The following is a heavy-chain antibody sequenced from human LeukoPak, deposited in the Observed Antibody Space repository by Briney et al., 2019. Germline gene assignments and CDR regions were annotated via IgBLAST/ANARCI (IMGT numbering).Heavy chain of an antibody. D-gene: IGHD2-2*01. CDR2: ISGSGGST. V-gene: IGHV3-23*01. CDR1: GFTFSSYA. CDR3: AKKRVLVVPAADFDY. J-gene: IGHJ4*02. Sequence: GGSLRLSCAASGFTFSSYAMSWVRQAPGKGLEWVSAISGSGGSTYYADSVKGLFTISRDNSKYTLYLQVNSLRAEDTAIYYCAKKRVLVVPAADFDYWGQGTLVTVSS.